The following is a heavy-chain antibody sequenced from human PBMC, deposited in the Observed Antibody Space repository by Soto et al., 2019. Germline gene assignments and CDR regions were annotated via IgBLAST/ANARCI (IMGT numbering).Heavy chain of an antibody. CDR2: ISDSGDST. D-gene: IGHD4-17*01. CDR1: GFTFSGYA. Sequence: GGSLRLSCAASGFTFSGYAMTWVRQAPGKGLEWVSSISDSGDSTYYADSVEGRFTISRDNSKNTLYLQMNSLRAEDTAVYYCAKDQNDYGDYEHADYWGQGTLVTVSS. V-gene: IGHV3-23*01. J-gene: IGHJ4*02. CDR3: AKDQNDYGDYEHADY.